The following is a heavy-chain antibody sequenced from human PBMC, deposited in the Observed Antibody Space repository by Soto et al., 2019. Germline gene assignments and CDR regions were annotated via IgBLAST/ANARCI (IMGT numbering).Heavy chain of an antibody. Sequence: SVKVSCKASGGTFSSYAISWVRQAPGQGLEWMGGIIPIFGTANYAQKFQGRVTITADESTSTAYMELSSLRSEDTAVYYCARANIVVVTATATGDAFDIWGQGTMVT. CDR2: IIPIFGTA. CDR3: ARANIVVVTATATGDAFDI. CDR1: GGTFSSYA. V-gene: IGHV1-69*13. J-gene: IGHJ3*02. D-gene: IGHD2-21*02.